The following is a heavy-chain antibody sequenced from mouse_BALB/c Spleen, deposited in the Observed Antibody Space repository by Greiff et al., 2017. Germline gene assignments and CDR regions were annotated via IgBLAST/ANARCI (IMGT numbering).Heavy chain of an antibody. CDR2: INSNGGST. CDR1: GFTFSSYG. J-gene: IGHJ3*01. Sequence: EVQGVESGGGLVQPGGSLKLSCAASGFTFSSYGMSWVRQTPDKRLELVATINSNGGSTYYPDSVKGRFTISRDNAKNTLYLQMSSLKSEDTAMYYCARENRYDGAWFAYWGQGTLVTVSA. CDR3: ARENRYDGAWFAY. D-gene: IGHD2-14*01. V-gene: IGHV5-6-3*01.